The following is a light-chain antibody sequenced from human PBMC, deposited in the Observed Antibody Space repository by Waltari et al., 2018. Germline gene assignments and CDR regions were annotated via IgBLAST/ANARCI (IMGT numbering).Light chain of an antibody. CDR2: GAS. CDR3: QQYNNWPL. V-gene: IGKV3-15*01. J-gene: IGKJ4*01. CDR1: QSVSSN. Sequence: EIVMTTSPATLSVSPGESATLSCRASQSVSSNVAWYQQKPGQAPRLLIYGASTRATGIPARFSGSGSGTEVTLTISILQSEDFAVYYCQQYNNWPLFGGGTKVEIK.